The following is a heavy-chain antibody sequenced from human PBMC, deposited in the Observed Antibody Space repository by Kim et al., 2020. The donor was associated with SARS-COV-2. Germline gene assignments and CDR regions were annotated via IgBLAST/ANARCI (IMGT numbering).Heavy chain of an antibody. D-gene: IGHD6-13*01. V-gene: IGHV3-23*01. CDR2: ISGSGGST. CDR3: AKDVDFRGAIAAGAEQWLRHLYYFDY. J-gene: IGHJ4*02. Sequence: GGSLRLSCAASGFTFSSYAMSWVRQAPGKGLEWVSAISGSGGSTYYADSVKGRFTISRDNSKNTLYLQMNSLRAEDTAVYYCAKDVDFRGAIAAGAEQWLRHLYYFDYWGQGTLVTVSS. CDR1: GFTFSSYA.